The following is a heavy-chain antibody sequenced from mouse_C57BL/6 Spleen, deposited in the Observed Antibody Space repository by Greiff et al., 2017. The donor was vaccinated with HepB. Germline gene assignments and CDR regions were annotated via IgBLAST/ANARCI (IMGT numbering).Heavy chain of an antibody. D-gene: IGHD2-4*01. J-gene: IGHJ3*01. CDR3: TRGVYYDYEGFAY. V-gene: IGHV1-15*01. CDR1: GYTFTDYE. CDR2: IDPETGGT. Sequence: VKLQESGAELVRPGASVTLSCKASGYTFTDYEMHWVKQTPVHGLEWIGAIDPETGGTAYNQKFKGKAILTADKSSSTAYMELRSLTSEDSAVYYCTRGVYYDYEGFAYWGQGTLVTVSA.